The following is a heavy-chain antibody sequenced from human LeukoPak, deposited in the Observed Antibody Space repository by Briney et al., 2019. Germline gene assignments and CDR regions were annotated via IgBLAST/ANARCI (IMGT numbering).Heavy chain of an antibody. Sequence: GGSLRLSCAASGFTFSSYWMHWVRQAPGKGLVWVSRINSDGSSTSYADSVKGRFTISRDNAKNTLYLQMNSLRAEDTAVYYCARVSEFGSSWYRWYYFDYWGQGTLVTVSS. CDR3: ARVSEFGSSWYRWYYFDY. J-gene: IGHJ4*02. CDR1: GFTFSSYW. V-gene: IGHV3-74*01. CDR2: INSDGSST. D-gene: IGHD6-13*01.